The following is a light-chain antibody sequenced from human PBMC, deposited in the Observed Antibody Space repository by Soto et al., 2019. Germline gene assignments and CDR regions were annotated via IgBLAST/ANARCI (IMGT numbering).Light chain of an antibody. J-gene: IGKJ2*01. Sequence: DIVMTQSPDSLAVSLGERATINCKSSQTIFYSSVNKDCLAWYQQKAGQPPKLLISWASTREYGVPDRFSGSGSGTDFTLTISSLQAEDVAVYYCQQYYSAPPHTFGQGTRLDIK. CDR3: QQYYSAPPHT. CDR1: QTIFYSSVNKDC. CDR2: WAS. V-gene: IGKV4-1*01.